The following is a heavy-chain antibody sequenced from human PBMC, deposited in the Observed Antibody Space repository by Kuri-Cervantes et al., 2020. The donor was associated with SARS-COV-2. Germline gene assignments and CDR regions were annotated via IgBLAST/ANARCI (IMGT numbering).Heavy chain of an antibody. CDR2: IRSKAYGGTT. CDR3: TRDDFWSGYSDY. Sequence: GGSLRLSCTASEFTFGDYAMSWVRQAPGKGLEWVGFIRSKAYGGTTEYAASVKGRFTISRDDSKSIAYLQMNSLKTEDTAVYYCTRDDFWSGYSDYWGQGTLVTVSS. CDR1: EFTFGDYA. D-gene: IGHD3-3*01. J-gene: IGHJ4*02. V-gene: IGHV3-49*04.